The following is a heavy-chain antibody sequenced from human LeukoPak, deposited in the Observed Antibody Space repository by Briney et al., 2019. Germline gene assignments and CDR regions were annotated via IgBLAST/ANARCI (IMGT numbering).Heavy chain of an antibody. Sequence: SVKVSCKASGGTFSSYAISWVRQAPGQGLEWMGGIIPIFGTANYAQKFQGRVTITADKSTSTAYMELSSLRSEDTAVYYCAREGASGLDDAFDIWGQGTMVTVSS. J-gene: IGHJ3*02. CDR1: GGTFSSYA. V-gene: IGHV1-69*06. D-gene: IGHD3-10*01. CDR3: AREGASGLDDAFDI. CDR2: IIPIFGTA.